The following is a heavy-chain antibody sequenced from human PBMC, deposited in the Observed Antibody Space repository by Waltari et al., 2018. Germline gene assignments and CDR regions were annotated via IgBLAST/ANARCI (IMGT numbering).Heavy chain of an antibody. CDR2: INHSGST. V-gene: IGHV4-34*01. CDR3: ARGPGNSSWYRGPRWFDP. J-gene: IGHJ5*02. Sequence: QVQLQQRGAGLLKPSETLSLTCAAYGGSFSGYSGRWIRRPPGKGLEWIGEINHSGSTNYNPSLKSRVTISVDTSKNQFSLKLSSVTAADTAVYYCARGPGNSSWYRGPRWFDPWGQGTLVTVSS. CDR1: GGSFSGYS. D-gene: IGHD6-13*01.